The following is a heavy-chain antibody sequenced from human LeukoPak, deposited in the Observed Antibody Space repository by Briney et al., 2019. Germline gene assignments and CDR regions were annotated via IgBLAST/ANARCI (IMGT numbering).Heavy chain of an antibody. J-gene: IGHJ3*02. CDR2: IRYDGSNK. CDR1: GFTFSSYG. CDR3: AKDLAGTGSAFDI. V-gene: IGHV3-30*02. D-gene: IGHD3-10*01. Sequence: PGGSLRLSCAASGFTFSSYGMHWVRQAPGKGLERVAFIRYDGSNKYYADSVKGRFTISRDNSKNTLYLQMNSLRAEDTAVYYCAKDLAGTGSAFDIWGQGTMVTVSS.